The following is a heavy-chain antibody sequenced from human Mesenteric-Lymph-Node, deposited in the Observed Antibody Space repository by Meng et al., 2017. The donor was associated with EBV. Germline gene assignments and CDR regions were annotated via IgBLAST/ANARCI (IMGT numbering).Heavy chain of an antibody. CDR3: SSLLIVFGGVIVDY. CDR1: GSYISSSTYS. J-gene: IGHJ4*02. D-gene: IGHD3-16*02. Sequence: LKDSCPGLVRPSQTLSLTCTVSGSYISSSTYSWGWIRQPPVKALEWIKSIYSGGRTYYTPSLENRVTIAVDTSKNQFSLKLISLTAADTSVYFCSSLLIVFGGVIVDYWGQGALVTVSS. V-gene: IGHV4-39*01. CDR2: IYSGGRT.